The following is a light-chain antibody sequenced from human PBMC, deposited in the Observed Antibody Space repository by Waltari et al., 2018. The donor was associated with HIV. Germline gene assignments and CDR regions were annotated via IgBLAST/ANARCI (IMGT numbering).Light chain of an antibody. CDR2: ASS. Sequence: VLTQSPGTLSVSPGGNATLSCRASPTIDQKSMSWYQQRPGQAPRLILFASSTRATDIPDRFRGSESGTEFTLTIRRLEPEDFAVYYCHVYGGSPRWTFGPGTRLE. CDR3: HVYGGSPRWT. V-gene: IGKV3-20*01. CDR1: PTIDQKS. J-gene: IGKJ1*01.